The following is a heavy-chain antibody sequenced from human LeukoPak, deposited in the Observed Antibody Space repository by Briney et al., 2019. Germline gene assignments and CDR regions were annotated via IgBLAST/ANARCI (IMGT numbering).Heavy chain of an antibody. CDR2: IRSSSSTI. D-gene: IGHD3/OR15-3a*01. J-gene: IGHJ4*02. CDR3: ARDWTYHFDY. V-gene: IGHV3-48*02. CDR1: GFTFSAYS. Sequence: GGSLGLSRAASGFTFSAYSMNWVRQARGRGVEWISYIRSSSSTIDYADSVKGRFTISRDNAKNSLYLQMNSLRDEDTAVYYCARDWTYHFDYWGQGTLVTVSS.